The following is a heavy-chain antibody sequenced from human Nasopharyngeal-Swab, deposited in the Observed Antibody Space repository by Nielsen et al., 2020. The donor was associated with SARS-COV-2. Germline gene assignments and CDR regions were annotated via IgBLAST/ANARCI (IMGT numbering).Heavy chain of an antibody. J-gene: IGHJ4*02. CDR2: VRSKGNNYAT. CDR3: TRCGGGCYSGRDY. Sequence: GGSLRLSCAASGFTFSDSAIHWVRPASGNGLEWVGRVRSKGNNYATAYSASVKGRFIIFRDDPTNTAYLQMNSLKTEDTAMYYCTRCGGGCYSGRDYWGQGTLVTVSS. D-gene: IGHD2-15*01. CDR1: GFTFSDSA. V-gene: IGHV3-73*01.